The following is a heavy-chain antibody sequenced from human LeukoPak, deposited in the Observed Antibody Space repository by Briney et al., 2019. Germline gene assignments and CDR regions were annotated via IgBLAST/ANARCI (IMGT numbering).Heavy chain of an antibody. D-gene: IGHD3-22*01. J-gene: IGHJ4*02. CDR2: IKSKTDGGTI. CDR1: RFTFSNAW. V-gene: IGHV3-15*01. CDR3: TTGVRDSSGYYSFDY. Sequence: PGESLRLSCAASRFTFSNAWMNWVRQSPGKGLEWVGRIKSKTDGGTIDYGAPVKGRFTISRDDSKNTLHLQMNSLKTEDTAMYHCTTGVRDSSGYYSFDYWGQGTLVTVSS.